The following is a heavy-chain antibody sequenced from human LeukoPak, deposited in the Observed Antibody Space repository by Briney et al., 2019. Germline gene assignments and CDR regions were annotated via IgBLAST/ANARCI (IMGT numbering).Heavy chain of an antibody. J-gene: IGHJ6*02. D-gene: IGHD7-27*01. Sequence: GGSLRLSCAASGFTFKDYWMSWDRQAPGKGPEWVANINKEGNEEHFVDSVKGRFTVSRDNAKNSLFLQMNSLRVEDTAVYYCATYKNWVAGDVWGQGTTVSVSS. V-gene: IGHV3-7*01. CDR1: GFTFKDYW. CDR3: ATYKNWVAGDV. CDR2: INKEGNEE.